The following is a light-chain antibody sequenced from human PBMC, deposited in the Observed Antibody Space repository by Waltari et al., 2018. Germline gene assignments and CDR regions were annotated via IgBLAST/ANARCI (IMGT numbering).Light chain of an antibody. J-gene: IGLJ3*02. Sequence: QSVLTQPPSASGTPGQRATISCSGSSPNLRRNTAHCYQHLPGTAPKLLIYSNNQRPSGVPDRFSGSKAGTSASLAISGLQSEDEADYYCAAWDDSLNGGVFGGGTKLTVL. CDR1: SPNLRRNT. CDR2: SNN. CDR3: AAWDDSLNGGV. V-gene: IGLV1-44*01.